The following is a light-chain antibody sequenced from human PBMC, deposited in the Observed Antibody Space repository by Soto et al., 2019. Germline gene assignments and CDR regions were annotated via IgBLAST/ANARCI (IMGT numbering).Light chain of an antibody. Sequence: DIPVTQSPSSLSASVGDRGTITCHASQNISNYFNWXQQKPGXXPXPLIYDASNSAAGVPSRFRGGGSATVFLFTISRLQTEYTATYYCQQDENLPTFGQGTRLEIK. CDR2: DAS. V-gene: IGKV1-33*01. J-gene: IGKJ5*01. CDR3: QQDENLPT. CDR1: QNISNY.